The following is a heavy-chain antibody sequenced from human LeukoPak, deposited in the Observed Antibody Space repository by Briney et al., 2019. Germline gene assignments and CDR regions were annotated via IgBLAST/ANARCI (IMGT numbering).Heavy chain of an antibody. J-gene: IGHJ4*02. D-gene: IGHD6-19*01. Sequence: ASVKVSCKASGYTFAGYYIHWVRQAPGHGLEWMGWINPNSGATNYAQNFQGRVTMTRDTSISTAYMDLSSLKSDDTAVYYCTRETGYSSALDYWGQGTLVTVAS. CDR2: INPNSGAT. V-gene: IGHV1-2*02. CDR1: GYTFAGYY. CDR3: TRETGYSSALDY.